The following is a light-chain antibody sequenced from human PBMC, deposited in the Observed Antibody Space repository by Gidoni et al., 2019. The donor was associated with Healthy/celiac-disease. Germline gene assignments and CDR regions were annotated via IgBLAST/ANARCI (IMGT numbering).Light chain of an antibody. Sequence: QSALTQPASVSGSPGQSITISCTVTSSDVGGYNYVSWYQQHPGKAPKLMIYEVSNRPSGVSNRFSGSKSGNTASLTISGLQAEDEADYYCSSYTSSSILYVFGTGTKVTVL. CDR3: SSYTSSSILYV. CDR2: EVS. CDR1: SSDVGGYNY. J-gene: IGLJ1*01. V-gene: IGLV2-14*01.